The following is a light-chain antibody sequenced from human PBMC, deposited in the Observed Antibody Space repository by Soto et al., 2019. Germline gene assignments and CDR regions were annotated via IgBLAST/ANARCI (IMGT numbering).Light chain of an antibody. CDR1: QAISSA. CDR2: DAS. CDR3: QHFKSYPLT. J-gene: IGKJ4*01. V-gene: IGKV1-13*02. Sequence: AIQLTQSPSSLSASVGDRVTITCRASQAISSALAWYQQRPGKAPNLLIYDASSLESGVPSRFSGSGSVTYFTLTLSRLQPEYFATYHCQHFKSYPLTFGGGTKVEIK.